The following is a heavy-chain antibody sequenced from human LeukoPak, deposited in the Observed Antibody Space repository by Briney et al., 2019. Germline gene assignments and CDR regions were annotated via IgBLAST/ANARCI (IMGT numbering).Heavy chain of an antibody. V-gene: IGHV3-30*04. Sequence: AGSLTLSCAASGFTFSSYAMHWVRPAPGKELEGVAVVSYDGSNKYYEHSVKVRITISRDNSKNTLYLQMNSLRAEDTAVYYCARAISILAGDDDAFDIWGQGTMVTVSP. CDR2: VSYDGSNK. D-gene: IGHD3-9*01. CDR1: GFTFSSYA. J-gene: IGHJ3*02. CDR3: ARAISILAGDDDAFDI.